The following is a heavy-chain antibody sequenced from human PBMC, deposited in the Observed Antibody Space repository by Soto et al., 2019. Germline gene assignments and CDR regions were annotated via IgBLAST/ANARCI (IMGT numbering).Heavy chain of an antibody. Sequence: QLQLQESGPGLVKPSETLSLTCTVSGGSISSSSYYWGWIRQPPGKGLEWIGSIYYSGSTYYNPSLKSRVPISVDTSKNQFSLKLSSVTAADTAVYYCARAPGMGVGRSADFDYWGQGTLVTVSS. CDR1: GGSISSSSYY. CDR2: IYYSGST. D-gene: IGHD3-10*01. J-gene: IGHJ4*02. CDR3: ARAPGMGVGRSADFDY. V-gene: IGHV4-39*01.